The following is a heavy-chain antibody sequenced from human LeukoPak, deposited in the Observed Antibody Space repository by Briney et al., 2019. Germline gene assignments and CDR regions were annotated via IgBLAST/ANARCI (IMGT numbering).Heavy chain of an antibody. CDR3: ATGAIVGAMGGAGNWFDP. V-gene: IGHV3-30*04. CDR2: ISYDGSNK. J-gene: IGHJ5*02. D-gene: IGHD1-26*01. Sequence: PGRSLRLSCAASGFTFSSYAVHWVRQAPGKGLEWVAVISYDGSNKYYADSVKGRFTISRDNSKNTLYLQMNSLRAEDTAVYYCATGAIVGAMGGAGNWFDPWGQGTLVTVSS. CDR1: GFTFSSYA.